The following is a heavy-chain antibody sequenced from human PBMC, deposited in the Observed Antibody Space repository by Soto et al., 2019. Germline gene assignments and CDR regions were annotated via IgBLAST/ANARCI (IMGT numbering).Heavy chain of an antibody. CDR1: GFTFSSYG. D-gene: IGHD5-12*01. Sequence: GGSLRLSCAASGFTFSSYGMHWVRQAPGKGLEWVAVISYDGSNKYYADSVKGRFTISRDNSKNTLYLQMNSLRAEDTAVYYCAKDPHPPEDGYPYYFDYWGQGTLVTVSS. J-gene: IGHJ4*02. CDR3: AKDPHPPEDGYPYYFDY. V-gene: IGHV3-30*18. CDR2: ISYDGSNK.